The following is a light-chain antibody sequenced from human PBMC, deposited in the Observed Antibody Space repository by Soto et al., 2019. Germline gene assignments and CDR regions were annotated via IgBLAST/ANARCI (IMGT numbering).Light chain of an antibody. CDR1: QSVSNN. V-gene: IGKV3-15*01. CDR2: DAS. Sequence: ILMTQSLATLSVSPGERATLSCRASQSVSNNLAWYQQKPGQAPRLLIYDASTRATGIPARFSGSGSGTEFTLTIRGLQSEDFAVYYCQQYNNWPPCTFGQGTKVEIK. J-gene: IGKJ1*01. CDR3: QQYNNWPPCT.